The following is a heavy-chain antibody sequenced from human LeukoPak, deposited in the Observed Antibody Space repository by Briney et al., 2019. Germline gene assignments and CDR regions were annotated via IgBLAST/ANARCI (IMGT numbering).Heavy chain of an antibody. J-gene: IGHJ4*02. V-gene: IGHV4-39*01. Sequence: SETLSLTCTVSGASLSSGRNYWGWIRQSPGKGLEWIASIYYSGNSYYNPSLKSRVSISVDTSKNHISLKLFSLTAADTALYYCARHLSGSAMMHYFDYWGQGNLVTVSS. CDR2: IYYSGNS. CDR1: GASLSSGRNY. CDR3: ARHLSGSAMMHYFDY. D-gene: IGHD5-18*01.